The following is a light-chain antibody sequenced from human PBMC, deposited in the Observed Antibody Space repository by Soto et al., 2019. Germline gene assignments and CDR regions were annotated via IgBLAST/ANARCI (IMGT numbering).Light chain of an antibody. CDR3: QSYASSTYV. CDR1: SSNIGAGYD. V-gene: IGLV1-40*01. J-gene: IGLJ1*01. Sequence: QSVLTQPPSVSGAPGQRVTISCTGSSSNIGAGYDVHWYQQLPGTAPKLLIYGNSNRPSGVPDRFSGSKSGTSASLAITGLQAEDEADYYCQSYASSTYVFGTGTEVTVL. CDR2: GNS.